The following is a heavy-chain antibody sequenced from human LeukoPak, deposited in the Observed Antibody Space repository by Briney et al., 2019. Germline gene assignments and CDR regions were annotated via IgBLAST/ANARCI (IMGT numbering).Heavy chain of an antibody. CDR2: IIPIIGLA. J-gene: IGHJ4*02. CDR1: AGTFSIND. CDR3: ERDGSLTVTPLSLSFDY. D-gene: IGHD1-7*01. V-gene: IGHV1-69*04. Sequence: SVKVTCKSSAGTFSINDISRVRHGPGQGLELVGRIIPIIGLANYAHKLQGRVTITADRSTSRAYMELSSLRSEDAAVYYCERDGSLTVTPLSLSFDYGGQGILVTVSS.